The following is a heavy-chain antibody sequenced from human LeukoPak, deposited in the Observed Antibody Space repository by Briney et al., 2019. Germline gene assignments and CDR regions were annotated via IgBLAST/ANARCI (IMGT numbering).Heavy chain of an antibody. CDR1: GYTFNSYY. CDR2: INPSDGNT. V-gene: IGHV1-46*02. J-gene: IGHJ4*02. CDR3: AREPPMGSGYYDY. D-gene: IGHD3-22*01. Sequence: GASVKVSCKASGYTFNSYYMHWVRQAPGQGLEWMGIINPSDGNTSYAQKFQGRVTMTRDTSTSTVYMELRSLRSEDTAVYYCAREPPMGSGYYDYWGQGTLVTVSS.